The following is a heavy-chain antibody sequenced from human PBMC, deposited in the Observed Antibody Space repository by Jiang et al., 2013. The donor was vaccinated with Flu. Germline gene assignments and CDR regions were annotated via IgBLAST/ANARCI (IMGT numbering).Heavy chain of an antibody. CDR3: ARDPGGGDGGNSGRFYYYGXDV. CDR1: GGSISSGGYS. Sequence: PGLVKPSQTLSLTCTVSGGSISSGGYSWSWIRQHPGKGLEWIGYIYYSGSTYYNPSLKSRVTISVDTSKNQFSLKLSSVTAADTAVYYCARDPGGGDGGNSGRFYYYGXDVWGQGTTVTVSS. V-gene: IGHV4-31*03. J-gene: IGHJ6*02. CDR2: IYYSGST. D-gene: IGHD4-23*01.